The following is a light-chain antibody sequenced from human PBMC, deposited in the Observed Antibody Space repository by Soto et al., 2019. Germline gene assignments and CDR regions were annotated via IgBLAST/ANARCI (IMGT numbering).Light chain of an antibody. Sequence: QSALTQPASVSGSPGQSITISCTGTSTDYNYVSWYQHHPGKAPKLMFYEGSKRPSGVSNRFSGSKSANTASLTISGLQAEDEADYYCSSYTNSSTWVFGGGTQLTVL. V-gene: IGLV2-14*01. CDR2: EGS. CDR1: STDYNY. J-gene: IGLJ3*02. CDR3: SSYTNSSTWV.